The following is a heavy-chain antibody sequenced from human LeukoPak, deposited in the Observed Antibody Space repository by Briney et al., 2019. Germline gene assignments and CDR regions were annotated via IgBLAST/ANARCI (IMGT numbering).Heavy chain of an antibody. D-gene: IGHD3-10*01. V-gene: IGHV3-21*01. CDR2: ISSSSSNI. Sequence: GGSLRLSCVASGYTFTSYSMNWVRQAPGKGLEWVSSISSSSSNIYYADSVKGRLTISRDNAKDSLYLQMNSLRAEDTAVYYCARDSCAFSGSYWSCSHGMDVWGKGTTVTVSS. CDR3: ARDSCAFSGSYWSCSHGMDV. CDR1: GYTFTSYS. J-gene: IGHJ6*04.